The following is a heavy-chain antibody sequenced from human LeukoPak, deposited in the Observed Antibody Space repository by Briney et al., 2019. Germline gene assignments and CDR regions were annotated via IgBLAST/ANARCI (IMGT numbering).Heavy chain of an antibody. V-gene: IGHV1-2*06. CDR2: INLNSGAT. Sequence: ASVKVSCKTSGYTFSDYSIHWLRQAPGQGLEWMGRINLNSGATSYAQNFQGRVTMTRDTSISTASMELSGLTSDDTAVYYCARGGSGSDYLYYFDYWGQGTLVSVSS. D-gene: IGHD3-10*01. J-gene: IGHJ4*02. CDR3: ARGGSGSDYLYYFDY. CDR1: GYTFSDYS.